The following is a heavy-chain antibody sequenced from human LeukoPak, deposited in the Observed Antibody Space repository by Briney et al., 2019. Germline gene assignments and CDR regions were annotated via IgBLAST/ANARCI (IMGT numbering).Heavy chain of an antibody. V-gene: IGHV4-4*07. Sequence: SETLSLTCTVSGGSISSYYWSWIRQPAGKGLEWIGRIYTSGTTNYNPSLKSRVTMSVDTSKNQFSLKLSSVTAADTAVYYCARDEYYYGSGSYYPFDYWGQGTLVTVSS. J-gene: IGHJ4*02. CDR2: IYTSGTT. CDR1: GGSISSYY. CDR3: ARDEYYYGSGSYYPFDY. D-gene: IGHD3-10*01.